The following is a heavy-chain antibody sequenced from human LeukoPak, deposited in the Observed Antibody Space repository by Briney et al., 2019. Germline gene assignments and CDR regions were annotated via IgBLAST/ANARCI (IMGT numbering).Heavy chain of an antibody. Sequence: PGGSLRLSCAASGFTFTTYGFHWVRQAPGKGLEWVAAISDDGSNRFYGESVRGRFTISRDNSKNTVSLQMNSLRPEDTAVYYCVTTDWDAFNIWGQGTMVTVSS. CDR2: ISDDGSNR. CDR3: VTTDWDAFNI. CDR1: GFTFTTYG. D-gene: IGHD1-1*01. V-gene: IGHV3-30*03. J-gene: IGHJ3*02.